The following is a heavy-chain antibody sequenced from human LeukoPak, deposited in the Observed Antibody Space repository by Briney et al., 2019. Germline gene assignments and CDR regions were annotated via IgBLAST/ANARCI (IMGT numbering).Heavy chain of an antibody. CDR3: ARDSGGLSSGWYWSY. J-gene: IGHJ4*02. V-gene: IGHV7-4-1*02. Sequence: ASVKVSCKASGYAFTSHGISWVRQAPGQRLEWMGWINTNTGNPTYAQGFTGRFVFSLDTSVSTAYLQISSLKAEDTAVYYCARDSGGLSSGWYWSYWGQGTLVTVSS. CDR2: INTNTGNP. D-gene: IGHD6-19*01. CDR1: GYAFTSHG.